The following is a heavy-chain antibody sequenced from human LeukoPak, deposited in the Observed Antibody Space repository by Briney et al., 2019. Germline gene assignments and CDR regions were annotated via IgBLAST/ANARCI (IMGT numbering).Heavy chain of an antibody. V-gene: IGHV3-15*01. CDR2: IKPKTNGGTT. CDR1: GFTFGNGW. J-gene: IGHJ6*04. CDR3: TTDLPPCQRLALCYYYYGMDV. Sequence: PGESLRLSCAASGFTFGNGWMSWVRQAPGKGLEWVGRIKPKTNGGTTDYAAPVKGRFIISRDDSKNTLFLQMNSLKTEDIAVYNCTTDLPPCQRLALCYYYYGMDVWGKGTTVTVSS. D-gene: IGHD6-25*01.